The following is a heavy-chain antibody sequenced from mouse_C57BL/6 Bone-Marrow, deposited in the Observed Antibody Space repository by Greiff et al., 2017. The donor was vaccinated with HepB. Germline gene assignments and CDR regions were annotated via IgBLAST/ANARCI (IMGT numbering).Heavy chain of an antibody. V-gene: IGHV1-74*01. CDR1: GYTFTSYW. CDR2: IHPSDSDT. CDR3: ASRFTTVRGYYAMDY. D-gene: IGHD1-1*01. J-gene: IGHJ4*01. Sequence: QVQLKQPGAELVKPGASVKVSCKASGYTFTSYWMHWVKQRPGQGLEWIGRIHPSDSDTNYNQKFKGKATLTVDKSSSTAYMQLSSLTSEDSAVYYCASRFTTVRGYYAMDYWGQGTSVTVSS.